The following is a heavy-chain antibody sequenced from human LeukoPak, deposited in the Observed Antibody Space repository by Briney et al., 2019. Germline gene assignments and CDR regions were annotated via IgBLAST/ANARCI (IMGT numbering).Heavy chain of an antibody. CDR3: ARGRYCSCTSCYKVYYYYMDV. J-gene: IGHJ6*03. Sequence: ASVKVSCKASGYTFTSYGISWVRQAPGQGLEWMGWISVYNGNTNYAQKLQGRVTMTTDTSTSTAYMELRSLRSDDTAVYYCARGRYCSCTSCYKVYYYYMDVWGKGTTVTVSS. CDR1: GYTFTSYG. V-gene: IGHV1-18*01. CDR2: ISVYNGNT. D-gene: IGHD2-2*02.